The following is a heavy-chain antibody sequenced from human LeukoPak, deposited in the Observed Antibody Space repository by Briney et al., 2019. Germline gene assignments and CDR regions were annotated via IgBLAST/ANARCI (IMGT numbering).Heavy chain of an antibody. CDR1: GFTFDDYA. CDR3: AKDTSRYYYDSSGYYDAFDI. D-gene: IGHD3-22*01. V-gene: IGHV3-23*01. CDR2: ISGSGGST. Sequence: PGRSLRLSCAASGFTFDDYAMHWVRQAPGKGLEWVSAISGSGGSTYYADSVKGRFTISRDNSKNTLYLQMNSLRAEDTAVYYCAKDTSRYYYDSSGYYDAFDIWGQGTMVTVSS. J-gene: IGHJ3*02.